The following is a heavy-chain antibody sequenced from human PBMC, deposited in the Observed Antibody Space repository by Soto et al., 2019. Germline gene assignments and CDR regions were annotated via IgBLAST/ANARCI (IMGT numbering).Heavy chain of an antibody. V-gene: IGHV1-69*02. Sequence: ASVKVSCKASGGTFSSYTIIWVRQAPGQGLEWMGRIIPILGIANYAQKFQGRVTITADKSTSTAYMELSSLRSEDTAVYYCARQGTKRLTSGDDAFDIWGQGTMVTVSS. CDR2: IIPILGIA. CDR1: GGTFSSYT. J-gene: IGHJ3*02. D-gene: IGHD3-16*01. CDR3: ARQGTKRLTSGDDAFDI.